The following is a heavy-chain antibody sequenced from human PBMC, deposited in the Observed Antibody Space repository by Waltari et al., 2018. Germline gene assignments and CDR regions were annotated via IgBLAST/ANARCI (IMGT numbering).Heavy chain of an antibody. Sequence: QVQLEQSGAEVKKRGCSVKVSCKASGGTFSSYAISWVRQAPGQGLEWMGGIIPIFGTANYAQKFQGRVTITADESTSTAYMELSSLRSEDTAVYYCAVVPAGSGDNWGFDPWGQGTLVTVSS. D-gene: IGHD2-2*01. CDR1: GGTFSSYA. V-gene: IGHV1-69*12. CDR3: AVVPAGSGDNWGFDP. J-gene: IGHJ5*02. CDR2: IIPIFGTA.